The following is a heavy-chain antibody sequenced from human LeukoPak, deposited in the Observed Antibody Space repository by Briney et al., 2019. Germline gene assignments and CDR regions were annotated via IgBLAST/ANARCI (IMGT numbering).Heavy chain of an antibody. CDR3: ARAEQWMVNYYYGMDV. CDR2: IYPGDSDT. Sequence: GGSLKISCQGSGYSFTSYWIGWVRQLPGKGLEWMGIIYPGDSDTRYSPSFQGQVTISADKSINTAYLQWSSLTASDTAMYYCARAEQWMVNYYYGMDVWGQGTLVTVSS. J-gene: IGHJ6*02. D-gene: IGHD6-19*01. V-gene: IGHV5-51*01. CDR1: GYSFTSYW.